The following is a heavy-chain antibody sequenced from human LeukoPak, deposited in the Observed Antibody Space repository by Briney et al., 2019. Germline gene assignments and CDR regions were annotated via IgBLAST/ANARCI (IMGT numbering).Heavy chain of an antibody. CDR1: GYIFPIYW. J-gene: IGHJ4*02. CDR3: ARHSYDDILTGTTPPDY. D-gene: IGHD3-9*01. Sequence: GESLMISCQSSGYIFPIYWIAWVRQVSGKGLEWLGIIYPSNSDTRYSPSFQGRVTISVDTSVTTAYLQLSSLQTSDTAIYYCARHSYDDILTGTTPPDYWGQGTLLTISS. CDR2: IYPSNSDT. V-gene: IGHV5-51*01.